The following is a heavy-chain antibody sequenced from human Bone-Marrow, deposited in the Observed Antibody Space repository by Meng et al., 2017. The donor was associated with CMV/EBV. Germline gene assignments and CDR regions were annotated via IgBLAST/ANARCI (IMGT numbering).Heavy chain of an antibody. D-gene: IGHD6-13*01. CDR3: ARVGAAAGYYYGMDV. CDR2: IIPILGIA. Sequence: SVKVSCKASGGTFSSYTISWVRQAPGQGLEWMGRIIPILGIANYAQKFQGRVTITADKSTSTAYMELSSLRSEDTAVYYCARVGAAAGYYYGMDVWGQGTTVTFSS. V-gene: IGHV1-69*02. J-gene: IGHJ6*02. CDR1: GGTFSSYT.